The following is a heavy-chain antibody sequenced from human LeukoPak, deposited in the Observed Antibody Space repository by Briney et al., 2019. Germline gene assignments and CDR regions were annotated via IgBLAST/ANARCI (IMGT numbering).Heavy chain of an antibody. J-gene: IGHJ6*02. CDR1: GFTFSSYD. D-gene: IGHD2-2*01. CDR2: IGTAGGT. V-gene: IGHV3-13*01. CDR3: ARNRGSSYYYYGMDV. Sequence: GGSLRLSCAASGFTFSSYDMHWVRQATGKGLEWVSAIGTAGGTYYPGSVKGRFTISRENAKNSLYLQMNSLRAEDTAVYYCARNRGSSYYYYGMDVWGQGTTVTVSS.